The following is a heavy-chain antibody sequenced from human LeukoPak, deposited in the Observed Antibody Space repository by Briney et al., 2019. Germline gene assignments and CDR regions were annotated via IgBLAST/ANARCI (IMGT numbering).Heavy chain of an antibody. J-gene: IGHJ4*02. D-gene: IGHD2-2*01. V-gene: IGHV3-11*05. CDR1: GFTFSDYY. Sequence: GGSLRLSCAASGFTFSDYYMNWIRQAPGKGLEWVSYISSTSSYTNYADSVKGRFAISRDNAKNSLYLQLNSLRAEDTAVYYCARENGTSTTFHYWGQGTLVTVSS. CDR2: ISSTSSYT. CDR3: ARENGTSTTFHY.